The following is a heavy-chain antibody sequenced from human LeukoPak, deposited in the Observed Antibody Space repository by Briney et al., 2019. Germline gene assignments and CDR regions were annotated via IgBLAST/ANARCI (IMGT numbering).Heavy chain of an antibody. CDR2: IDPSDSYT. CDR1: GYSFTSYW. J-gene: IGHJ4*02. V-gene: IGHV5-10-1*01. Sequence: GESLKISCEGSGYSFTSYWISWVRQLPGKGLEWMGRIDPSDSYTNYSPSFQGHVTISADKSISTAYLQWSSLKASDTAMYYCARRCSSGSCPVDYWGQGTLVTVSS. CDR3: ARRCSSGSCPVDY. D-gene: IGHD2-15*01.